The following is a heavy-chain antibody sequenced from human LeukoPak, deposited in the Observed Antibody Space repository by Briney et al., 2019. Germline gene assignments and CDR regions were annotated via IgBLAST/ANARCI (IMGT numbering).Heavy chain of an antibody. V-gene: IGHV3-21*01. CDR1: GFTFSNYN. CDR2: ISSSSSYI. CDR3: ARSNRFDY. D-gene: IGHD2/OR15-2a*01. J-gene: IGHJ4*02. Sequence: GGSLRLSCAASGFTFSNYNMNWVRQAPGKGLEWVSSISSSSSYIYYADSVKGRFTISRDGAKNSLYLQMNSLRAEDTAVYYCARSNRFDYWGQGTLVTVSS.